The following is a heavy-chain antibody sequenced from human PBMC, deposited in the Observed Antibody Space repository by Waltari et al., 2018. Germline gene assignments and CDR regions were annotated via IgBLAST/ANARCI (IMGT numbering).Heavy chain of an antibody. Sequence: QVQLQESGPGLVKPSQTLSLTCTVSGGSISSGSYYWSWIRQPAGKGLEWIGYIYTSGSTNYNPSLKSRVTISVDTSKNQFSLKLSSVTAADTAVYYCARGGLAVAGGLFDYWGQGTLVTVSS. D-gene: IGHD6-19*01. CDR2: IYTSGST. CDR3: ARGGLAVAGGLFDY. CDR1: GGSISSGSYY. J-gene: IGHJ4*02. V-gene: IGHV4-61*09.